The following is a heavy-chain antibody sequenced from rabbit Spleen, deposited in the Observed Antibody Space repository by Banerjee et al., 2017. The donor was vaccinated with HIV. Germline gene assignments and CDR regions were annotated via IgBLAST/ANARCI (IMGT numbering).Heavy chain of an antibody. CDR1: GFTISSSYW. CDR3: AREGDRGLDL. J-gene: IGHJ4*01. Sequence: QKQLVESRGGLVQPGESLKLFCKASGFTISSSYWMCWVRQAPGKGLEWIGCICPGRSGSTYYATWAKGRFTISKTSSTTVTLQMTSLTAADTATYFCAREGDRGLDLWGPGTLVTVS. V-gene: IGHV1S45*01. D-gene: IGHD3-1*01. CDR2: ICPGRSGST.